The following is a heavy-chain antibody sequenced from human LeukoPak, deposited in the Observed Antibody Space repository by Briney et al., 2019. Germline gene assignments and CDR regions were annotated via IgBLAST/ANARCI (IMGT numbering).Heavy chain of an antibody. J-gene: IGHJ6*02. CDR2: IYHSGST. CDR3: ANLGYCSGGSCYAEDYYYGMDV. CDR1: GGSISSSNW. V-gene: IGHV4-4*02. Sequence: SGTLSLTCAVSGGSISSSNWWSWVRQPPGKGLEWIGEIYHSGSTNYNPSLKSRVTISVDKSKNQFSLKLSSVTAADTAAYYCANLGYCSGGSCYAEDYYYGMDVWGQGTTVTVSS. D-gene: IGHD2-15*01.